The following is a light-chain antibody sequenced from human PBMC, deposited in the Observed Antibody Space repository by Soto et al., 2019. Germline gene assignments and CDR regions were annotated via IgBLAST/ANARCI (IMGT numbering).Light chain of an antibody. CDR1: SSNIGAGYD. CDR2: GNS. J-gene: IGLJ1*01. CDR3: QSYDSRLSGSNV. V-gene: IGLV1-40*01. Sequence: QSVLTQPPSVSGAPGQRVTISCTGSSSNIGAGYDVHWYQQLPGTAPKPLIYGNSNRPSGVPDRFSGSKSGTSASLAITGLQAEDEADYYCQSYDSRLSGSNVFGTGTKVTVL.